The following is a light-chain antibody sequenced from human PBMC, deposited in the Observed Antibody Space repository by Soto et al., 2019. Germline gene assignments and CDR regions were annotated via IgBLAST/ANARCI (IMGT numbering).Light chain of an antibody. CDR3: QQYYSYPIT. CDR1: QSISNW. V-gene: IGKV1-5*01. CDR2: AAS. Sequence: DIQMTPSPYPLPASVGDRVTITCRASQSISNWLAWYQQKPGTAPKLLIYAASTLQSGVPSRFSGSGSGTDFTLTISCLQSEDFATYYCQQYYSYPITFGQGTRLEIK. J-gene: IGKJ5*01.